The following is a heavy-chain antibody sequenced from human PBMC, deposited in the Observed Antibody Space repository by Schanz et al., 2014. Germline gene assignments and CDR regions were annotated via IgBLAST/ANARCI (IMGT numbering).Heavy chain of an antibody. CDR3: AKDPRGDKNDRAYYFDY. J-gene: IGHJ4*02. CDR2: ISSGGNP. V-gene: IGHV3-23*01. Sequence: EVHLLDSGGGLVQPGGSPRLSCAASGFTFSSYAMSWVRQAPGKGLEWVSSISSGGNPYYANSVKGRFGISRDNSENTRYLQMSSLRVEDTAVYYCAKDPRGDKNDRAYYFDYWGQGTLVSVSS. D-gene: IGHD3-10*01. CDR1: GFTFSSYA.